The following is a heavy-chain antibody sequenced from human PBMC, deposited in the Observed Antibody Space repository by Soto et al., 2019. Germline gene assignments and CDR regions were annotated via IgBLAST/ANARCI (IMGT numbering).Heavy chain of an antibody. CDR2: IYYSGST. CDR1: GGSITSGDYY. V-gene: IGHV4-30-4*01. D-gene: IGHD6-19*01. J-gene: IGHJ4*02. CDR3: ARVGKQWLAYFDY. Sequence: SETLSLTCSVSGGSITSGDYYWSWIRQPPGKGLEWIGHIYYSGSTYYNPSLKSRVTISVDTSKKQLSLKLNSVTAADTAVYYCARVGKQWLAYFDYWGQGTLVTAPQ.